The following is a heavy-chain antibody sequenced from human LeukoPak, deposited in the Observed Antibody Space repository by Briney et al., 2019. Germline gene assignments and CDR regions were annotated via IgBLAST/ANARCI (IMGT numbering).Heavy chain of an antibody. D-gene: IGHD2-15*01. V-gene: IGHV4-30-2*01. CDR2: IYHSGST. CDR3: ARDRGYCSGGSCYPDAFDI. J-gene: IGHJ3*02. Sequence: SQTLSRTCAVSGGSISSGGYSWSWIRQPPGKGLEWIGYIYHSGSTYYNPSLKSRVTISVDRSKNQFSLKLSSVTAADTAVYYCARDRGYCSGGSCYPDAFDIWGQGTMVTVSS. CDR1: GGSISSGGYS.